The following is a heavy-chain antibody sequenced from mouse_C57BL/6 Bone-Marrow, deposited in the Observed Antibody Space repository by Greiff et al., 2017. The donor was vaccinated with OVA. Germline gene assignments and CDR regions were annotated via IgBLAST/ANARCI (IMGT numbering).Heavy chain of an antibody. V-gene: IGHV1-69*01. CDR1: GYTFTSYW. CDR2: IDPSDSYT. Sequence: VQLQQPGAELVMPGASVKLSCKASGYTFTSYWMHWVKQRPGQGLEWIGEIDPSDSYTNYNQKFKGKSTLTVDKSSSTAYMQLSSLTSEDSAVYYCARSLDYDLAWFAYWGQGTLVTVSA. J-gene: IGHJ3*01. CDR3: ARSLDYDLAWFAY. D-gene: IGHD2-3*01.